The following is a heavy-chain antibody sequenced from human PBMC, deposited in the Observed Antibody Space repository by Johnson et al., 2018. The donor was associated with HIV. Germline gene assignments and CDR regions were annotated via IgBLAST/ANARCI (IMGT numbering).Heavy chain of an antibody. CDR2: IYSGGST. Sequence: QVQLVESGGGVVQPGRSLRLSCAASGFTFSSYAMHWVRQAPGKGLEWVSVIYSGGSTYYADSVKGLFTISRDNSKNTLYLQMNSLRAEDTAVYYCARAGGSGDAFDIWGQGTMVTVSS. J-gene: IGHJ3*02. CDR1: GFTFSSYA. CDR3: ARAGGSGDAFDI. V-gene: IGHV3-NL1*01. D-gene: IGHD3-10*01.